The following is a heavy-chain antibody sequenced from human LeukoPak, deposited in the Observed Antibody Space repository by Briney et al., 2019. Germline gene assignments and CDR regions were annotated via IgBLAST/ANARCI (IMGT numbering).Heavy chain of an antibody. Sequence: GGSLRLSCAASGFSFSNYDMSWVRQAPGKGLEWVSAISGSGDSIYYADSVKGRFTISRDNSRNTLYLQMNSLRAEDTAVYYCAKRAGIAVAGKMGAFDYWGQGALVTVSS. CDR2: ISGSGDSI. CDR1: GFSFSNYD. CDR3: AKRAGIAVAGKMGAFDY. D-gene: IGHD6-19*01. V-gene: IGHV3-23*01. J-gene: IGHJ4*02.